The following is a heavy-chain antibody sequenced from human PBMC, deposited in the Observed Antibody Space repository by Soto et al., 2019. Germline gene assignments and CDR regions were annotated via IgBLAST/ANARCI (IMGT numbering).Heavy chain of an antibody. CDR1: GGSISSYY. CDR3: ARAIRRGGGFDY. Sequence: QVQLQESGPGLVKPSETLSLTCTVSGGSISSYYWSWIRQPPGKGLEWIGYIYHRGTTNYNPSLNSRVTISSDMSKNQFSQKLSAATAADTAVYYCARAIRRGGGFDYRGQGTLVTVSS. V-gene: IGHV4-59*01. D-gene: IGHD3-10*01. J-gene: IGHJ4*02. CDR2: IYHRGTT.